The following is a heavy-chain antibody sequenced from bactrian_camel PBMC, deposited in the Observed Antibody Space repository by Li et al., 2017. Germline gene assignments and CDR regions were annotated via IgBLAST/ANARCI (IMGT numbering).Heavy chain of an antibody. D-gene: IGHD6*01. J-gene: IGHJ4*01. CDR1: RSIYSGNC. Sequence: HVQLVESGGGSVQAGGSLKLSCAVSRSIYSGNCMGWFRQAPGKEREGVAQINTDTGSTYSADSVKGRFTITRDGAKNTLYLQMNSLKPEDTAIYYCAAGYGNAAPTYWGQGTQVTVS. CDR3: AAGYGNAAPTY. CDR2: INTDTGST. V-gene: IGHV3S54*01.